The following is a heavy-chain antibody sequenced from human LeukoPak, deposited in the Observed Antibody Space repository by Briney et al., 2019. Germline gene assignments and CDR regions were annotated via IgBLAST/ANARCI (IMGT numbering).Heavy chain of an antibody. CDR3: AKAREGSGSYFDY. J-gene: IGHJ4*02. CDR2: ISGSGGST. D-gene: IGHD3-10*01. CDR1: GFTFSSYA. Sequence: PGGSLRLSCAAPGFTFSSYAMSWVRQAPGKGLEWVSAISGSGGSTYYADSVKGRFTISRDNSKNTLYLQMNSLRAEDTAVYYCAKAREGSGSYFDYWGQGTLVTVSS. V-gene: IGHV3-23*01.